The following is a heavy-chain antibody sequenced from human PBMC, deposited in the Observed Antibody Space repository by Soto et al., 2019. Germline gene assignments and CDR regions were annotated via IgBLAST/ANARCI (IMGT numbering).Heavy chain of an antibody. Sequence: VASVEVSCKXSGYTFTRYTMNWVRQAPGQRLEWMGWINPDNGNTKSSQKFQDRVIITRDTSASTAYMDLSSLRSEDTAVYYCARGIATGQLDPWGQGTLVTVSS. V-gene: IGHV1-3*01. J-gene: IGHJ5*02. CDR3: ARGIATGQLDP. D-gene: IGHD2-15*01. CDR1: GYTFTRYT. CDR2: INPDNGNT.